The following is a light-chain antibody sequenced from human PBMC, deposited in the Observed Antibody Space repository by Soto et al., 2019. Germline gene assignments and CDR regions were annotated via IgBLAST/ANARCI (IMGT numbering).Light chain of an antibody. V-gene: IGKV1-5*01. CDR1: QSISTW. CDR3: QQYNSYPYT. CDR2: DAS. J-gene: IGKJ2*01. Sequence: DIQMTQSPSTVSASVGDGVTITCRASQSISTWLAWYQQKPVKAPNLLIYDASTLESGGPSGFSCSGSGTEFTLTISSLQPDDSATYYCQQYNSYPYTFGQGTKLESK.